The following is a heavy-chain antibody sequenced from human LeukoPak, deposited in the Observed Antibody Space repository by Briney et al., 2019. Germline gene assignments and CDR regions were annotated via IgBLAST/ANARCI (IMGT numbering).Heavy chain of an antibody. CDR1: GFIFSNYA. CDR3: ARIQRSSWTYDGLDI. J-gene: IGHJ3*02. CDR2: ISGSGDTT. V-gene: IGHV3-23*01. Sequence: GGSLRLSCATSGFIFSNYAVNWVRQAPGKGLEWVSIISGSGDTTYYADSVKGRFTISRDNSKNTLYLQMNSLRAEDTAVYYCARIQRSSWTYDGLDIWGQGTVVTVSS. D-gene: IGHD6-13*01.